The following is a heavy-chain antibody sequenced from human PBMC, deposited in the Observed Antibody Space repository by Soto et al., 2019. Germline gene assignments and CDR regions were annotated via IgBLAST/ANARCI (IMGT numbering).Heavy chain of an antibody. V-gene: IGHV3-23*01. CDR1: GFTFSSYA. J-gene: IGHJ6*03. CDR2: ISGSGGNT. CDR3: AKVGSSSWYWGEYYYYYMDV. D-gene: IGHD6-13*01. Sequence: GGSLRLSCAASGFTFSSYAMSWVRQAPGKGLEWVSAISGSGGNTYYADSVKGRFTISRDNSKNTLYLQMNSLRAEDTAVYYCAKVGSSSWYWGEYYYYYMDVWGKGTTVTVSS.